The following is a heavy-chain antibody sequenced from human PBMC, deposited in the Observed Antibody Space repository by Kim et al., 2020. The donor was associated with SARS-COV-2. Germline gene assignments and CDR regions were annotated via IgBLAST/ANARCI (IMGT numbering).Heavy chain of an antibody. CDR1: GVTFTSNT. J-gene: IGHJ4*02. Sequence: GGSLRLSCVVSGVTFTSNTMSWVRQAPGKGLECVANVKEDEIEKSYVDSVRGRFTISRDNAANSMYLQMDSLRVEDTAVYYCARELSWSGRDDWGQGTLVTVPS. V-gene: IGHV3-7*03. CDR2: VKEDEIEK. CDR3: ARELSWSGRDD. D-gene: IGHD6-13*01.